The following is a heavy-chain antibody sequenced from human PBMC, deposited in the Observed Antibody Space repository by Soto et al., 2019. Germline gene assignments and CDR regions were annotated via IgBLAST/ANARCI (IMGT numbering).Heavy chain of an antibody. CDR2: IIPIFGTA. CDR3: ARVNGDTAMVRGAFDI. J-gene: IGHJ3*02. D-gene: IGHD5-18*01. V-gene: IGHV1-69*13. CDR1: GGTFSSYA. Sequence: GASVKVSCKASGGTFSSYAISWVRQAPGQGLEWMGGIIPIFGTANYAQKFQGRVMITADESTSTAYMELSSLRSEDTAVYYCARVNGDTAMVRGAFDIWGQGTMVTVSS.